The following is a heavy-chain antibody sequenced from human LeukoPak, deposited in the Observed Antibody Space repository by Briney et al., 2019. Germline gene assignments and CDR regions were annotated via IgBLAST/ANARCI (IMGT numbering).Heavy chain of an antibody. Sequence: SETLSLTCTVSGYSISSGYYWGWIRQPPGKGLEWIGSIYHSGSTYYNPSLKSRVTISVDTSKNQFSLKLSSVTAADTAVYYCTGYYGSGNYIFDYWGQGTLVTVSS. V-gene: IGHV4-38-2*02. D-gene: IGHD3-10*01. CDR1: GYSISSGYY. CDR2: IYHSGST. J-gene: IGHJ4*02. CDR3: TGYYGSGNYIFDY.